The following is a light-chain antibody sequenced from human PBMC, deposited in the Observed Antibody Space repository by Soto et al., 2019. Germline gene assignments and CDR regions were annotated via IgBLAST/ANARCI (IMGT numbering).Light chain of an antibody. CDR3: QQRAN. V-gene: IGKV3-11*01. J-gene: IGKJ5*01. CDR2: GTS. Sequence: EIVLTQSPASLALSPGERGTVSCRASLSVSGYLAWYQQRPNQAPRLLIHGTSNRATGIPARFSGEGSGTDFTLIISSLEPEDSAVYYCQQRANFGQGTRLEIK. CDR1: LSVSGY.